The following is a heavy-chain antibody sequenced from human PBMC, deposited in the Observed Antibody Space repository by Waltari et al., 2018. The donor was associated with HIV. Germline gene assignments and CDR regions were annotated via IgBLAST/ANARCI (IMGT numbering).Heavy chain of an antibody. CDR3: ARCVSGTYRASFDY. D-gene: IGHD1-26*01. J-gene: IGHJ4*02. CDR2: INYSGSA. CDR1: DGSVATHTYY. V-gene: IGHV4-39*01. Sequence: QLQLRASGPGLVKPSETLSLTCTVSDGSVATHTYYWGWIRQPPGKELEWIGNINYSGSAYYSPSLKSRVTISVDTPKNQFTLRLTSVTAADTAVYYCARCVSGTYRASFDYWDQGTLVSVSS.